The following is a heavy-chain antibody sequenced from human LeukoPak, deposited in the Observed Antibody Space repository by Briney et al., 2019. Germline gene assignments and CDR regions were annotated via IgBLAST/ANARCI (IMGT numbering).Heavy chain of an antibody. CDR2: INHGGST. CDR3: ARGRLARGHYFDY. J-gene: IGHJ4*02. Sequence: SETLSLTCAVYGGSLSAYYWTWIRQPPGKGLEWIGEINHGGSTNYNPPLKSRVTISVDTSKNQFSLKLSSVTAADTAVYYCARGRLARGHYFDYWGQGTLVTVSS. CDR1: GGSLSAYY. V-gene: IGHV4-34*01. D-gene: IGHD3-10*01.